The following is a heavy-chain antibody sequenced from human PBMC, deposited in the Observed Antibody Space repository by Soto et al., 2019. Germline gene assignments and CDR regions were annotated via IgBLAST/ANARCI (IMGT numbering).Heavy chain of an antibody. D-gene: IGHD2-2*01. CDR2: INHSGST. CDR3: ARGGGYCSSTSCPGHWFDP. Sequence: PSETLSLTCAVYGGSFSSYYWNWIRQPPGKGLEWIGEINHSGSTNYNPSLKSRVTISVDTSKNQFSLKLSSVTAADTAVYYCARGGGYCSSTSCPGHWFDPWGQGTLVTVS. CDR1: GGSFSSYY. V-gene: IGHV4-34*01. J-gene: IGHJ5*02.